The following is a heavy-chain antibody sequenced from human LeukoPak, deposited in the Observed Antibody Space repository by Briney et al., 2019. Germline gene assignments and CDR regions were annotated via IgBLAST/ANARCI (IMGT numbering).Heavy chain of an antibody. CDR1: GFTFSSYA. D-gene: IGHD3-10*01. Sequence: GGTLRLSCAASGFTFSSYAMSWVRQAPGKGLEWVSSVSVNGGDAYYADSVKGRFTMSRDNSKKTLYLQMNSLRAEDTAVYHCAKGITVSRGIMGWFDPWGHGTLVTVSS. CDR2: VSVNGGDA. J-gene: IGHJ5*02. CDR3: AKGITVSRGIMGWFDP. V-gene: IGHV3-23*01.